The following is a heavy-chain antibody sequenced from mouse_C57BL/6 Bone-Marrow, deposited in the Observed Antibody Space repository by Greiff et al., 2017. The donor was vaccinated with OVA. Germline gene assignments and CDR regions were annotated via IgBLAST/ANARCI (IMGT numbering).Heavy chain of an antibody. J-gene: IGHJ4*01. V-gene: IGHV1-85*01. Sequence: VQLQQSGPELVKPGASVKLSCKASGYTFTSYDINWVKQRPGQGLEWIGWIYPRDGSTKYNEKFKGKATLTVDTSSSTAYMELHSLTSEDSAVYFCARHYYGNCYAMDYWGQGTSVTVSS. CDR2: IYPRDGST. D-gene: IGHD2-1*01. CDR3: ARHYYGNCYAMDY. CDR1: GYTFTSYD.